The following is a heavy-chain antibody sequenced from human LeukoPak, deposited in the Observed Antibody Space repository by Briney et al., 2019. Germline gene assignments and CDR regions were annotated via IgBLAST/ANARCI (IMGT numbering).Heavy chain of an antibody. Sequence: GGSLRLSCAASGFTSGFTFDDYGMNWGRQVPGKGLEWVSGISRDGGRTGYADSVQVRFAISRDNSRNSLHLQMNSLRVEDTAFYYCVKDSNYDFWSGYYKGFDNWGQGTLVTVSS. CDR3: VKDSNYDFWSGYYKGFDN. V-gene: IGHV3-20*04. D-gene: IGHD3-3*01. CDR2: ISRDGGRT. CDR1: GFTFDDYG. J-gene: IGHJ4*02.